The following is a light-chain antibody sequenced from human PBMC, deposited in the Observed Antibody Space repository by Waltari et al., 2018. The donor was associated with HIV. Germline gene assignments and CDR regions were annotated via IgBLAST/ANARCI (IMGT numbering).Light chain of an antibody. CDR1: SSAVGNYNL. Sequence: QSALTQPASVSGSPGQSITISCPGTSSAVGNYNLVSWYQQHPGKAPKLMIYEVSKRPSGVSNPFSGSKSGNTASLTIAGLQAEDEADYYCCSYAGSVVFGGGTKLTVL. CDR2: EVS. J-gene: IGLJ2*01. V-gene: IGLV2-23*02. CDR3: CSYAGSVV.